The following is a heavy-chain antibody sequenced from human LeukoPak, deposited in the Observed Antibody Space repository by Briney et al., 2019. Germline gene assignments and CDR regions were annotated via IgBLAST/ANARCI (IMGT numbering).Heavy chain of an antibody. D-gene: IGHD2-2*01. V-gene: IGHV4-39*07. CDR2: IYYSGST. J-gene: IGHJ4*02. Sequence: SETLSLTCTVSGGSISSSSYYWGWIRQPPGKGLEWIGSIYYSGSTYYNPSLKSRVTISVDTSKNQFSLELSSVTAADTAVYYCASVGGGSIVVVPAAPVHYWGQGTLVTVSS. CDR1: GGSISSSSYY. CDR3: ASVGGGSIVVVPAAPVHY.